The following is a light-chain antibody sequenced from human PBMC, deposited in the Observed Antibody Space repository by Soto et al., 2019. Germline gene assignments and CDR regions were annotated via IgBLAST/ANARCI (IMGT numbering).Light chain of an antibody. Sequence: EIVLTQSPGTLSLSPGERATLSCRASESVDSTYVAWYQQKPGQAPRLLIYSAYRRATGIPDRFSGSGSGTDFTLTISRLEPEDFVVYYCQQYGYSPLYSFGQGTKLEI. J-gene: IGKJ2*03. CDR1: ESVDSTY. CDR3: QQYGYSPLYS. V-gene: IGKV3-20*01. CDR2: SAY.